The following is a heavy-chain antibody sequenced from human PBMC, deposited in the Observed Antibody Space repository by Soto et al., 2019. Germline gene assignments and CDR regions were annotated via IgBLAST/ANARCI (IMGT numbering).Heavy chain of an antibody. CDR1: GFTFTSFA. CDR2: ISATGGGT. Sequence: GGSLRLSCAASGFTFTSFAVSWVRQAPGKGLEWVSLISATGGGTYYADSVKGRFTISRDNSHNTLYLQVHSLTAEDTAVYYCAKDRRAGGNSAFYFDFWGQGAQVTVSS. CDR3: AKDRRAGGNSAFYFDF. V-gene: IGHV3-23*01. D-gene: IGHD3-16*01. J-gene: IGHJ4*02.